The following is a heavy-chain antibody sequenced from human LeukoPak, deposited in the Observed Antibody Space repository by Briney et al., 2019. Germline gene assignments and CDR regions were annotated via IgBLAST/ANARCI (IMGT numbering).Heavy chain of an antibody. CDR3: ARRVMGQYCSSTSCNNWFDP. J-gene: IGHJ5*02. Sequence: SETLSLTCTVSGGSFSSSRYYWGWIRQPPGKGLEWIGRIYYSGITYYNPSPKSRVTISVDTSKNQFSLKLSSVTAADTAVYYCARRVMGQYCSSTSCNNWFDPWGQGTLVTVSS. CDR1: GGSFSSSRYY. V-gene: IGHV4-39*07. D-gene: IGHD2-2*01. CDR2: IYYSGIT.